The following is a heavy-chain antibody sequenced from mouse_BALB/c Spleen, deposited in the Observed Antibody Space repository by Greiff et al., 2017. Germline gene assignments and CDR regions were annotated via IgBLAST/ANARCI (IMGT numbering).Heavy chain of an antibody. CDR3: ARDYDYYAMDY. CDR1: GFSLTSYG. J-gene: IGHJ4*01. CDR2: IWAGGST. V-gene: IGHV2-9*02. Sequence: QVQLKESGPGLVQPSQSLSITCTVSGFSLTSYGVHWVRQSPGKGLEWLGVIWAGGSTNYNSALMSRLSISKDNSKSQVFLKMNSLQTDDTAMYYCARDYDYYAMDYWGQGTSVTVSS.